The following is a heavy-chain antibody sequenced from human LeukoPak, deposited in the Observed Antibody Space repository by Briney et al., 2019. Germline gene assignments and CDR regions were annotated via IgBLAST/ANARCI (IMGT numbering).Heavy chain of an antibody. CDR3: ARTPKDVGYDFWSGYYGSFDY. D-gene: IGHD3-3*01. Sequence: ASVKVSCMASGYTFTSYGISWVRQAPGQGLEWMGWISAYNGNTNYAQKLQGRVTMTTDTSTSTAYMELRSLRSDDTAVYYCARTPKDVGYDFWSGYYGSFDYWGQGTLVTVSS. CDR2: ISAYNGNT. J-gene: IGHJ4*02. V-gene: IGHV1-18*01. CDR1: GYTFTSYG.